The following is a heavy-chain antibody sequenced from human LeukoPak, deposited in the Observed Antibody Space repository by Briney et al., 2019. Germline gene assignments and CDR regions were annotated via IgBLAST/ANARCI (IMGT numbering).Heavy chain of an antibody. CDR1: GYTLTELS. D-gene: IGHD3-3*01. CDR3: ATTFFGVVPITPLFDY. Sequence: GASVKVSCKVSGYTLTELSMHWVRQAPGKGLEWMGGFDPEDGEAIYAQKFQGRVTMTEDTSTDTAYMELSSLRSEDTAVYYCATTFFGVVPITPLFDYWGQGTLVTVSS. J-gene: IGHJ4*02. V-gene: IGHV1-24*01. CDR2: FDPEDGEA.